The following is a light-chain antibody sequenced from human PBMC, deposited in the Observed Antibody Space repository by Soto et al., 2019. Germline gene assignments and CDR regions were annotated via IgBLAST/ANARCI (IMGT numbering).Light chain of an antibody. CDR3: QSYASSLRGYV. CDR1: SSNIGAGYD. J-gene: IGLJ1*01. Sequence: QSVLTQPPSVSGAPGQRVTISCTGSSSNIGAGYDVHWYQQLPGTAPKLLIYGNSNRPSGVPDRFSGSKSGTSASLAITGLQAEDEADYYCQSYASSLRGYVLGTGTKLTVL. CDR2: GNS. V-gene: IGLV1-40*01.